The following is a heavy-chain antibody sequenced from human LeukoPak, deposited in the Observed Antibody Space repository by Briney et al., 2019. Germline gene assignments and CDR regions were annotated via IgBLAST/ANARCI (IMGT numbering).Heavy chain of an antibody. CDR2: IYYSGST. CDR1: GGSISSYY. J-gene: IGHJ4*02. Sequence: SETLSLTCTVSGGSISSYYWVWIRQPPGKGLEWIGSIYYSGSTYYNPSLKSRVTISVDTSKNQFSLELTSVTAADTAVYYCARHSGSGSYHSPFGSWGQGTLVTVSS. V-gene: IGHV4-39*01. CDR3: ARHSGSGSYHSPFGS. D-gene: IGHD3-10*01.